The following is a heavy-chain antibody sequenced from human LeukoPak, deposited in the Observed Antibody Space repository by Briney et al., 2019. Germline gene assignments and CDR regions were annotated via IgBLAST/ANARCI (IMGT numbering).Heavy chain of an antibody. V-gene: IGHV3-21*01. Sequence: GGSLRLSCVASGFTFSSDRMNWVRQAPGKGLEWVSTIYSGSDYIYYADSVKGRFTISRDNAKNSLYLQMNSLRAEDTAIYYCARDLPVSGAYHLFDSWGQGTLVTVSS. CDR1: GFTFSSDR. CDR2: IYSGSDYI. D-gene: IGHD4/OR15-4a*01. CDR3: ARDLPVSGAYHLFDS. J-gene: IGHJ4*02.